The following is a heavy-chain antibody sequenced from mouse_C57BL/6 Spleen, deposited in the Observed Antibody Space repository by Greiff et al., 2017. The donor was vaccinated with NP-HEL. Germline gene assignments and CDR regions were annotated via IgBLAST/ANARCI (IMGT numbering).Heavy chain of an antibody. J-gene: IGHJ1*03. CDR2: IRNKANGYTT. CDR1: GFTFTDYY. CDR3: ARSSKRYFDV. V-gene: IGHV7-3*01. Sequence: EVQVVESGGGLVQPGGSLSLSCAASGFTFTDYYMSWVRQPPGKALEWLGFIRNKANGYTTEYSASVKGRFTISRDNSQSILYLQMKALRAEDSATYYCARSSKRYFDVWGTGTTVTVSS.